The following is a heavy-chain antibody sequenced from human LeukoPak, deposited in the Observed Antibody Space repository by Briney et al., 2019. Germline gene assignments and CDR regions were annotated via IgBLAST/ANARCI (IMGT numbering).Heavy chain of an antibody. CDR3: ARAPQLELCDY. Sequence: SETLSLTCTVSGYSISSGYYWGWIRQPPGKGLEWIGSIYHSGSTYYNPSLKSRVTISVDTSKNQFSLKLSSVTAADTAVYYCARAPQLELCDYWGQGTLVTVSS. J-gene: IGHJ4*02. V-gene: IGHV4-38-2*02. CDR2: IYHSGST. D-gene: IGHD1-7*01. CDR1: GYSISSGYY.